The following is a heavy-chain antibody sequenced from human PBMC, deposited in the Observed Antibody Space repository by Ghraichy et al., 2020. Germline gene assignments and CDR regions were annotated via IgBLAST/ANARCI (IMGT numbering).Heavy chain of an antibody. CDR2: INSDGSST. D-gene: IGHD5-12*01. CDR3: AREVRGIGWLRFRNYYFDY. CDR1: GFTFSSYW. Sequence: GGSLRLSCAASGFTFSSYWMHWVRQAPGKGLVWVSRINSDGSSTSYADSVKGRFTISRDNAKNTLYLQMNSLRAEDTAVYYCAREVRGIGWLRFRNYYFDYWGQGTLVTVSS. V-gene: IGHV3-74*01. J-gene: IGHJ4*02.